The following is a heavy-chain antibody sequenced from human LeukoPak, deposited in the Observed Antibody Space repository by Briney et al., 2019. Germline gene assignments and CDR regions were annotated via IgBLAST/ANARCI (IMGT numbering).Heavy chain of an antibody. J-gene: IGHJ6*03. V-gene: IGHV4-39*07. CDR3: ARTRFLTGWVLPFYYMDV. Sequence: SETLSLTCTVSGDSISSSSSYWGWIRQPPEKGLEWIGSISYSGSTYYNPSLKSRVTISVDTSKNQFSLKLSSVTAADTAVYYCARTRFLTGWVLPFYYMDVWGKGTTVTISS. D-gene: IGHD3-9*01. CDR2: ISYSGST. CDR1: GDSISSSSSY.